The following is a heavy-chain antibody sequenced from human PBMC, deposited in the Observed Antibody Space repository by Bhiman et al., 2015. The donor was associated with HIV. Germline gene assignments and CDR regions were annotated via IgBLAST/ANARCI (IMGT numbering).Heavy chain of an antibody. V-gene: IGHV3-21*04. Sequence: EVQLVESGGGLVKPGGSLRLSCAASGFTFSAYSMNWVRQAPGKGLEWVSSISSGSTYIYYADSVKGRFTISRDNAKNSLYLQMNSLTIEDSGVYFCVRVVLMGTVYDLLDIWGQGTMVAVSS. J-gene: IGHJ3*02. CDR2: ISSGSTYI. CDR1: GFTFSAYS. D-gene: IGHD3-3*01. CDR3: VRVVLMGTVYDLLDI.